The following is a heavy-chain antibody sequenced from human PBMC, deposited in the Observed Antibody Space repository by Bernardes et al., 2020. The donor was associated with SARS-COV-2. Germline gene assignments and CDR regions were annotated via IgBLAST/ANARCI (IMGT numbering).Heavy chain of an antibody. CDR3: ARQNRKWLATRRMGWFDP. CDR2: IYYSGIT. J-gene: IGHJ5*02. V-gene: IGHV4-39*01. CDR1: GVSISSSSFY. D-gene: IGHD6-19*01. Sequence: SETLSLTCTVSGVSISSSSFYWVWIRQPPGLGRVSFVSIYYSGITYYKPSLKRRVTISVDTSKNQFSLKLSSVTAADTAVYYCARQNRKWLATRRMGWFDPWGQGTLVTVSS.